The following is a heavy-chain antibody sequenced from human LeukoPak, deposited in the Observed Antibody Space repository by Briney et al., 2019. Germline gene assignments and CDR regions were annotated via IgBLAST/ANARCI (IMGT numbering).Heavy chain of an antibody. V-gene: IGHV4-34*01. D-gene: IGHD3-22*01. Sequence: PETLSLTCAVYGGSFSGYYWSWIRQPPGKGLEWIGEINRSGSTNYNPSLKSRVTISVDTSKNQFSLKLSSVTAADTAVYYCARKGHYDSSGYDYWGQGTLVTVSS. CDR1: GGSFSGYY. CDR3: ARKGHYDSSGYDY. J-gene: IGHJ4*02. CDR2: INRSGST.